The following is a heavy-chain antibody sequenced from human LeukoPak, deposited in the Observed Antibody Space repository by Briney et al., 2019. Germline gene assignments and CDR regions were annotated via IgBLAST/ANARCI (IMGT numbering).Heavy chain of an antibody. CDR3: ARVASGSYSVSDY. D-gene: IGHD1-26*01. CDR2: INPSGGST. V-gene: IGHV1-46*01. CDR1: GYTLTELS. Sequence: ASVKVSCKVSGYTLTELSMHWVRQAPGKGLEWMGIINPSGGSTSYAQKFQGRVTMTRDTSTSTDYMELSSLRSEDTAVYYCARVASGSYSVSDYWGQGTLVTVSS. J-gene: IGHJ4*02.